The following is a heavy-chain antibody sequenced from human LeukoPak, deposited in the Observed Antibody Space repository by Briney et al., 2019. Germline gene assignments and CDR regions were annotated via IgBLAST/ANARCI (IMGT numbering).Heavy chain of an antibody. Sequence: GGSLRLSCAASGFTFSSYEMNWVRQAPGKGLEWVSYISSSGSTIYYADSVKGRFTISRDNAKNSLYLQMNSLRAEDTAVYYCAKCIVSDFCLRPDRWGQGTLVTVSS. CDR3: AKCIVSDFCLRPDR. J-gene: IGHJ4*02. D-gene: IGHD3-3*01. V-gene: IGHV3-48*03. CDR2: ISSSGSTI. CDR1: GFTFSSYE.